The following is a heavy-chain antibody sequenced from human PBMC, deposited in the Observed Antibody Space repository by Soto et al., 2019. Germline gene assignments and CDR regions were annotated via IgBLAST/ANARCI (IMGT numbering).Heavy chain of an antibody. V-gene: IGHV3-11*01. Sequence: QVQLVESGGGLVKAGESLRLSCAASGFTFSDYYMSWIRQAPGKGLEWVSYISSSGDSIYYANSVKGRFTVSRDNARNSLFLQMKSLGAEDTAVYYCARDSNDNYLGVDKWGQGTLVTVSS. CDR1: GFTFSDYY. CDR3: ARDSNDNYLGVDK. J-gene: IGHJ4*02. D-gene: IGHD4-4*01. CDR2: ISSSGDSI.